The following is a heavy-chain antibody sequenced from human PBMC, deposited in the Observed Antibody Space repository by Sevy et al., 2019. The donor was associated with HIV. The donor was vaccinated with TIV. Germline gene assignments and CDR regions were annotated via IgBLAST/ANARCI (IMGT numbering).Heavy chain of an antibody. V-gene: IGHV3-21*06. J-gene: IGHJ4*02. Sequence: GGSLRLSCVASGFTFSSYNMNWVRQAPGKGLEWVSSISSSSSYVYHADSVKGRFTISGDNAKNSLYLQMNSLRAEDTAVYYCAKWDADRRWFFDYWGQGTLVTVSS. CDR2: ISSSSSYV. CDR1: GFTFSSYN. CDR3: AKWDADRRWFFDY. D-gene: IGHD1-26*01.